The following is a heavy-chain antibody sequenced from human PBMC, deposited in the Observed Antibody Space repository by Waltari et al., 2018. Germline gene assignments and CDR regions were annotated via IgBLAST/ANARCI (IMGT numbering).Heavy chain of an antibody. D-gene: IGHD3-16*01. J-gene: IGHJ5*02. V-gene: IGHV4-34*01. CDR2: INHSGST. Sequence: QVQLQQWGAGLLKPSETLSLTCAVYGGSFSGYYGSWIRQPPGKGLEWIGEINHSGSTNYNPSLKSRVTISVDTSKNQFSLKLSSVTAADTAVYYCARGRYDYIWGSSKFDPWGQGTLVTVSS. CDR3: ARGRYDYIWGSSKFDP. CDR1: GGSFSGYY.